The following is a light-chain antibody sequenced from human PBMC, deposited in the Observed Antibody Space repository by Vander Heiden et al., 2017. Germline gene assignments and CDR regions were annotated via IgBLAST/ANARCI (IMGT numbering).Light chain of an antibody. V-gene: IGKV4-1*01. J-gene: IGKJ2*01. CDR1: QSVLYSSNNKNY. Sequence: DIVMPQSPDSLAVSLGERATIHCKSSQSVLYSSNNKNYLAWYQQKPGQPPKLLIYWASTRESGVPDRFSGSGSGTDFTLTISSLQAEDVAVYYCQQDYSTPYTFGQGTKLEIK. CDR2: WAS. CDR3: QQDYSTPYT.